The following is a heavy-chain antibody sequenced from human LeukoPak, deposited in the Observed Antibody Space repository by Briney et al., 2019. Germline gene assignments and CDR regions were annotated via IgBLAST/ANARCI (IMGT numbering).Heavy chain of an antibody. D-gene: IGHD3-9*01. CDR2: ISAYNGNT. V-gene: IGHV1-18*01. J-gene: IGHJ6*03. Sequence: ASVKVSCKASGYTFTSYGISWVRQAPGQGLEWMGWISAYNGNTNYAQKLQGRVTMTTDTSTSTAYMELRSLRSDDTAVYYCARQDSYYDILTGNPGVYYYYMDVWGKGTTVTVSS. CDR3: ARQDSYYDILTGNPGVYYYYMDV. CDR1: GYTFTSYG.